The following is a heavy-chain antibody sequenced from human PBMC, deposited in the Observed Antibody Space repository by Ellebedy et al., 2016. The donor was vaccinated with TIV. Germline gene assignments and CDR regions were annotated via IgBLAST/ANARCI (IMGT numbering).Heavy chain of an antibody. D-gene: IGHD3-22*01. CDR2: IYYSGST. V-gene: IGHV4-59*08. CDR3: ARTYYYDSSGYPLFDY. J-gene: IGHJ4*02. CDR1: GGSISNYY. Sequence: SETLSLTCTVSGGSISNYYWSWIRQPPGKGLEWIGYIYYSGSTNYNPSLKSRVTISVDTSNNQFSRKLSSVTAADTAVYYCARTYYYDSSGYPLFDYWGQGTLVTVSS.